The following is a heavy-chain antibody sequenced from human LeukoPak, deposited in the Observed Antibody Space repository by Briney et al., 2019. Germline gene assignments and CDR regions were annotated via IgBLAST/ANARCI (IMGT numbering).Heavy chain of an antibody. CDR2: FYTSGST. J-gene: IGHJ6*03. V-gene: IGHV4-61*02. Sequence: SETLSLTCTVSGGSISSGNYYWSWIRQPAGRGLEWIGRFYTSGSTNYNPSLKSRVTISVDTSKNQFSLKLNSVTAADTALYYCARERSDYYMDVWGKGTTVTISS. CDR1: GGSISSGNYY. CDR3: ARERSDYYMDV.